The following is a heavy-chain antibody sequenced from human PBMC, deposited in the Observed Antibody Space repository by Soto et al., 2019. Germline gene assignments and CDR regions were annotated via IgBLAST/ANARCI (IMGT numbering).Heavy chain of an antibody. D-gene: IGHD3-10*01. Sequence: EVQLLESGGGLVQPGGSLRLSCAASGFTFSSYAMSWVRQAPGKGLEWVSAISGSGGSTYYADSVKGRFTISRDNSKTTLYLQMNSLRAEDTAVYYCAKFRDGSGSYYRDAFEIWGQGTMVTVSS. CDR1: GFTFSSYA. J-gene: IGHJ3*02. V-gene: IGHV3-23*01. CDR2: ISGSGGST. CDR3: AKFRDGSGSYYRDAFEI.